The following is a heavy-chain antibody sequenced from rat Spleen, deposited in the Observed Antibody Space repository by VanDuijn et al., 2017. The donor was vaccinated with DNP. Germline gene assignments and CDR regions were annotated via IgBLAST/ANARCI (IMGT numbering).Heavy chain of an antibody. CDR1: GFTFSDYY. CDR3: AREGDYYDGYGDALDA. Sequence: EVQLVESGGGLVQPGRSLKLSCAASGFTFSDYYMAWVRQAPTKGLEWVASINTDGGSTYYPDSVKGRFTISRDNAKSTLYLQMNSLRSEDTATYYCAREGDYYDGYGDALDAWGQGTSVTVSS. J-gene: IGHJ4*01. CDR2: INTDGGST. V-gene: IGHV5-25*01. D-gene: IGHD1-12*03.